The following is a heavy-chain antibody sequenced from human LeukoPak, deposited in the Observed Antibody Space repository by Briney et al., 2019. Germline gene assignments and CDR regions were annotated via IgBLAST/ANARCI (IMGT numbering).Heavy chain of an antibody. D-gene: IGHD3-10*01. CDR2: INHSGST. J-gene: IGHJ5*02. CDR1: GGSFSGYY. Sequence: SETLSLTCAVYGGSFSGYYWSWIRQPPGKGLEWIGEINHSGSTNYNPSLKSRVTISVDTSKNQFSLKLSSVTAADTAVYYCARAKGSGSYFNWFDPRGQGTLVTVSS. V-gene: IGHV4-34*01. CDR3: ARAKGSGSYFNWFDP.